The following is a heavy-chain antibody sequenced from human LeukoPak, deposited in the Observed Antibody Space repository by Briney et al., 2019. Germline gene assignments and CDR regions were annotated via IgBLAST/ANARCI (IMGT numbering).Heavy chain of an antibody. CDR2: INPNSGGT. Sequence: ASVKVSCKASGYTFTGYYIHWVRQAPGQGLEWMGWINPNSGGTNYAQKFQGRVTMTRDTSISTAYVELSRLRSDDTAVYYCARSSSSPAHGNWFDPWGQGTLVTVSS. D-gene: IGHD6-13*01. J-gene: IGHJ5*02. CDR1: GYTFTGYY. CDR3: ARSSSSPAHGNWFDP. V-gene: IGHV1-2*02.